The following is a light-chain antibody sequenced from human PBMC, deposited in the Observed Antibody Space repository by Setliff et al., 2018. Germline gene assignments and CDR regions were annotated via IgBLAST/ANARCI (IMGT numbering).Light chain of an antibody. J-gene: IGLJ1*01. V-gene: IGLV2-14*03. Sequence: QSVLTQPTSVSGSPGQSITISCSGTSNDVGAYDLVSWYQQHPGKVPKLIIFDVSNRPSGVSHRFSGSKSGNTASLTISGLQADDEADYYCCAYTASTTYVFVNGTKVTVL. CDR3: CAYTASTTYV. CDR1: SNDVGAYDL. CDR2: DVS.